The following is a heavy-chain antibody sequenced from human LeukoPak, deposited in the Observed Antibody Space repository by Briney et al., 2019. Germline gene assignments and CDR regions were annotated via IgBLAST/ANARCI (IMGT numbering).Heavy chain of an antibody. V-gene: IGHV1-2*02. Sequence: ASVKVSCKASGCTFTGYYMHWVRQAPGQGLEWMGWINPNSGGTNYAQKFQGRVTMTRDTSISTAYMELSRLRSDDTAVYYCARDKKDIVATIDYWGQGTLVTVSS. CDR3: ARDKKDIVATIDY. D-gene: IGHD5-12*01. CDR1: GCTFTGYY. CDR2: INPNSGGT. J-gene: IGHJ4*02.